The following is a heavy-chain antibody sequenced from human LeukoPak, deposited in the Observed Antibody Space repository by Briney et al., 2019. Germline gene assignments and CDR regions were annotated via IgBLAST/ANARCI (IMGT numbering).Heavy chain of an antibody. Sequence: SETLSLTCTVSGGSISSSSYYWGWIRQPPGKGLEWIGSIYYSGSTYYNPSLKSRVTISVDTSQNQFSLKLSSVTAADTAVYYCARGYDSSGYYRPYYYYMDVWGKGTTVTVSS. CDR2: IYYSGST. CDR3: ARGYDSSGYYRPYYYYMDV. D-gene: IGHD3-22*01. CDR1: GGSISSSSYY. J-gene: IGHJ6*03. V-gene: IGHV4-39*01.